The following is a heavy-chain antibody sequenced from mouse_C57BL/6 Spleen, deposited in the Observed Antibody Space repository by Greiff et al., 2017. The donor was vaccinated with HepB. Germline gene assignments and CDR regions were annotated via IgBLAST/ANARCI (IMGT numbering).Heavy chain of an antibody. CDR2: IDPSDSYT. CDR3: ARKTTVVYWYFDV. D-gene: IGHD1-1*01. Sequence: VQLQQPGAELVMPGASVKLSCKASGYTFTSYWMHWVKQRPGQGLEWIGEIDPSDSYTNYNQKFKGKSTLTVDKSSSTAYMQLSSLTSEDSAVYDCARKTTVVYWYFDVWGTGTTVTVSS. J-gene: IGHJ1*03. CDR1: GYTFTSYW. V-gene: IGHV1-69*01.